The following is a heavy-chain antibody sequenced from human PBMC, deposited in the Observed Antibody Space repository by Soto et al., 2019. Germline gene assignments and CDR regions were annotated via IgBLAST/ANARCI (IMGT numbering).Heavy chain of an antibody. D-gene: IGHD6-19*01. CDR2: IYPGDSDT. J-gene: IGHJ4*02. V-gene: IGHV5-51*01. Sequence: PGESLKISCNGSGYSFTSYWIGWVRQMPGKGLEWMGIIYPGDSDTRYSPSFQGQVTISADKSISTAYLQWSSLKASDTAMYYCATRSYSSGWAFDYWGQGTLVTVSS. CDR3: ATRSYSSGWAFDY. CDR1: GYSFTSYW.